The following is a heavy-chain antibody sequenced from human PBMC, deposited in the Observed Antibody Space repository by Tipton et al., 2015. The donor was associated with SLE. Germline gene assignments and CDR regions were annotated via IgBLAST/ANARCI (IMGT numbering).Heavy chain of an antibody. CDR3: AREYSGYDWHYGMDV. J-gene: IGHJ6*02. V-gene: IGHV3-7*05. Sequence: SLRLSYAASGFTFSSYWMSWVRQAPGKGLEWVANIKQDGSEKYYVDSVKGRFTISRDNAKNSLYLQMNSLRAEDTAVYYCAREYSGYDWHYGMDVWGQGTTVTVSS. D-gene: IGHD5-12*01. CDR1: GFTFSSYW. CDR2: IKQDGSEK.